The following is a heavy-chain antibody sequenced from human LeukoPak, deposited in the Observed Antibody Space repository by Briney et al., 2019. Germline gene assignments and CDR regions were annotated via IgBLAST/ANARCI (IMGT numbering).Heavy chain of an antibody. J-gene: IGHJ4*02. D-gene: IGHD3-22*01. CDR1: GFIFSSYW. CDR3: ARGRKIVVVMGGFFDY. Sequence: GGSLRLSCAAFGFIFSSYWMSWVRQAPGKGLEWVANIKQDGSEKYYVDSVKGRFTISRDNAKNSLYLQMDSLRVEDTAVYYCARGRKIVVVMGGFFDYWGQGTLVTVSS. CDR2: IKQDGSEK. V-gene: IGHV3-7*03.